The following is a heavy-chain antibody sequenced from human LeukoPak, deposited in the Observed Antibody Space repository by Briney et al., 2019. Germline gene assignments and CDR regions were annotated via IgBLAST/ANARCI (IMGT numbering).Heavy chain of an antibody. CDR3: ARDPGGSLSRGAFDI. J-gene: IGHJ3*02. V-gene: IGHV4-59*01. CDR2: VYYSGST. CDR1: GGSISSYY. Sequence: SETLSLTCTVSGGSISSYYWSWIRQPPGKGLEWIGNVYYSGSTNYNPSLRSRVTISVDTSENQSSLKLSSVTAADTAVYYCARDPGGSLSRGAFDIWGQGTMVTVSS. D-gene: IGHD1-26*01.